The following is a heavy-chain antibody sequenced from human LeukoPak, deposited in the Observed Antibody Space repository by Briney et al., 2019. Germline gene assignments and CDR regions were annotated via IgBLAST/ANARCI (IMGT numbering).Heavy chain of an antibody. Sequence: PSETLSLTCTVSGYSISSGYYWGWIRQPPGKGLEWIGSIYHSGSTYYNPSLKSRVTISVDTSKNQFSLKLSSVTAADTAVYYCARHLIGHGLLWFGAGSAFDIWGQGTMVTVSS. V-gene: IGHV4-38-2*02. D-gene: IGHD3-10*01. CDR2: IYHSGST. J-gene: IGHJ3*02. CDR3: ARHLIGHGLLWFGAGSAFDI. CDR1: GYSISSGYY.